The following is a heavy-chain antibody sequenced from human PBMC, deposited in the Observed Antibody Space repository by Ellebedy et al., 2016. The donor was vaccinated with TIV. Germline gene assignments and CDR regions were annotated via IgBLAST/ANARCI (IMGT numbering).Heavy chain of an antibody. J-gene: IGHJ3*02. V-gene: IGHV4-59*01. D-gene: IGHD3-9*01. Sequence: GSLRLSCTVSSGSISSLYWSWLRQPPGTGLEWIAHVSVSGSTNYNPSIKSRVTISVDTSKNQFSLKLSSVTAADTAVYYCARGQGRYFEGLRDDAFDIWGQGTMVTVSS. CDR3: ARGQGRYFEGLRDDAFDI. CDR1: SGSISSLY. CDR2: VSVSGST.